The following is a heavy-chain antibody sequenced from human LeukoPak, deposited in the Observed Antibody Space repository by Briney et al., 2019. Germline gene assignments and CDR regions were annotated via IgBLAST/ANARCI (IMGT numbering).Heavy chain of an antibody. CDR3: KTGESYYYYYYMDV. CDR1: GFTFSSYA. D-gene: IGHD1-14*01. Sequence: PGGSLRLSCAASGFTFSSYAMSWVRQAPGKGLEWVSAISGSGGSTYYADSVKGRFTISRDNSKNTLYLQMNSLRAEDTAVYYCKTGESYYYYYYMDVWGKGTTVTVSS. J-gene: IGHJ6*03. V-gene: IGHV3-23*01. CDR2: ISGSGGST.